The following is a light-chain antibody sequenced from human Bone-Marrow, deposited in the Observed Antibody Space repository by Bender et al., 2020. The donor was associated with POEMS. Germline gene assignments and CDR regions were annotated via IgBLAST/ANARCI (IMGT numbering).Light chain of an antibody. CDR2: EVY. V-gene: IGLV2-8*01. J-gene: IGLJ1*01. CDR1: SNDVGGYKY. CDR3: SSYGGSNSPFV. Sequence: QSVLTQPRSVSGSLGQSVTISCTGTSNDVGGYKYVSWYQQHPGKAPKLMIYEVYKRPSGVPDRFSGSKSGNTASLTVSGLQAEDEADYYCSSYGGSNSPFVFGTGTTVTVL.